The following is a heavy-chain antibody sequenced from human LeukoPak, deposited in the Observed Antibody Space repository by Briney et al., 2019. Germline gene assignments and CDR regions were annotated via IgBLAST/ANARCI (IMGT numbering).Heavy chain of an antibody. D-gene: IGHD2-8*02. CDR1: GGSISSGDYY. V-gene: IGHV4-30-4*01. Sequence: SETLSLTCTVSGGSISSGDYYWSWIRQPPGKGLEWIGYIYYSGSTYYNPSLKSRVTISVDTSKNQFSLKLSSVTAADTAVYYCARGGVVLVDYFDYWGQGTLVTVSS. CDR2: IYYSGST. CDR3: ARGGVVLVDYFDY. J-gene: IGHJ4*02.